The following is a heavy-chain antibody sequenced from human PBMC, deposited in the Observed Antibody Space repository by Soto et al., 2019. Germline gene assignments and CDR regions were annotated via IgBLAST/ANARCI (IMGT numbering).Heavy chain of an antibody. Sequence: GGSLILSCAASGFTFSSYVMHWVRPAQGKGLEWVAVISYDGSNKYYADSVKGRFTISRDNSKNTLYLQMNSLRAEDTAVYYCAKDQTLAASTRCSVFCSMDVWGQGTTVTVSS. V-gene: IGHV3-30*18. D-gene: IGHD2-2*01. CDR1: GFTFSSYV. J-gene: IGHJ6*02. CDR3: AKDQTLAASTRCSVFCSMDV. CDR2: ISYDGSNK.